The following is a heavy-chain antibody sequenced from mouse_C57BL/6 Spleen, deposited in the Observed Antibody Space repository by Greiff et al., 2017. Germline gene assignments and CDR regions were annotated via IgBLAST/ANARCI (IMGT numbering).Heavy chain of an antibody. CDR1: GFTFSSYG. CDR2: ISSGSSYT. J-gene: IGHJ2*01. Sequence: EVKLMESGGDLVKPGGSLKLSCAASGFTFSSYGMSWVRQTPDKRLEWVANISSGSSYTYYPDSVKGRFTISRDKAKNTLYLQMSSLTSEDTAMYYCARQGLRNYFAYWGQGTTLTVSA. V-gene: IGHV5-6*01. CDR3: ARQGLRNYFAY. D-gene: IGHD2-2*01.